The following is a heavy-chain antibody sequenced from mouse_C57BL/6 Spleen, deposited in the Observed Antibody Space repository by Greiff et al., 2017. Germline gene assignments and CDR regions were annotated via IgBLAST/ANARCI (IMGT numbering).Heavy chain of an antibody. CDR3: ARGPSYYGSSSFAY. CDR2: INPNNGGT. CDR1: GYTFTDYN. J-gene: IGHJ3*01. D-gene: IGHD1-1*01. Sequence: EVQLQQSGPELVKPGASVKIPCKASGYTFTDYNMDWVKQSHGKSLEWIGDINPNNGGTIYNQKFKGKATLTVDKSSSTAYMELRSLTSEDTAVYYCARGPSYYGSSSFAYWGQGTLVTVSA. V-gene: IGHV1-18*01.